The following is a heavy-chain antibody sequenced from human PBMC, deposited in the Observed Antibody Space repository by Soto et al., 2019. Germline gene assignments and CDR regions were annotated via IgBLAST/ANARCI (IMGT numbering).Heavy chain of an antibody. J-gene: IGHJ4*02. CDR3: ARERVVVVPAAGFDY. V-gene: IGHV3-33*01. CDR2: IWYDGSNK. CDR1: GFTFSSYG. Sequence: TGGSLRLSCAASGFTFSSYGMHWVRQAPGKGLEWVAVIWYDGSNKYYADSVKGRFTISRDNSKNTLYLQMNSLRAEDTAVYYCARERVVVVPAAGFDYWGQGTLVTVSS. D-gene: IGHD2-2*01.